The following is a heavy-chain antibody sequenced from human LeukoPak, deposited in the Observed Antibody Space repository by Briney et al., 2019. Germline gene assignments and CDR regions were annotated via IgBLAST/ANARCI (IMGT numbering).Heavy chain of an antibody. Sequence: SVKVSCKASGYTFTGYYMHWVRQAPGQGLEWMGWINPSSGGTNYAQKFQGRVTMTRDTSISTAYMELSRLRSDDTAVYYCAQSSGWDSLKYWGQGTLVTVSS. V-gene: IGHV1-2*02. CDR2: INPSSGGT. CDR1: GYTFTGYY. J-gene: IGHJ4*02. D-gene: IGHD6-19*01. CDR3: AQSSGWDSLKY.